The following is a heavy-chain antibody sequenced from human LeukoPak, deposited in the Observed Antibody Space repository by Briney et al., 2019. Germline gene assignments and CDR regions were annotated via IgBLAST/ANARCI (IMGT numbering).Heavy chain of an antibody. J-gene: IGHJ4*02. V-gene: IGHV3-23*01. CDR2: ISGSGGST. CDR3: AKGSLRFGELSYY. Sequence: GGSLRLSCAASGFTFSSYAMSWVRQAPGKGLEWVSAISGSGGSTYYADSVKGRFTISRDNSKNTLYLQMNSLRAGDTAVYYCAKGSLRFGELSYYWGQGTLVTVSS. D-gene: IGHD3-10*01. CDR1: GFTFSSYA.